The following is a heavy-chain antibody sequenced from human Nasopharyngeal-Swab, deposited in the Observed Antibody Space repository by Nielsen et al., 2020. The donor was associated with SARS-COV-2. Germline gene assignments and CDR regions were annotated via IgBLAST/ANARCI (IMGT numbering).Heavy chain of an antibody. V-gene: IGHV4-39*07. CDR2: VFYTGT. CDR1: GASISNRTYY. D-gene: IGHD4-17*01. Sequence: SETLSLTCSVSGASISNRTYYWGCIRQSPEKGLQWIGTVFYTGTYYNPSLQSRVTISVDTSKNQFSLKLTSVTAADTAVYYCVRDESGDYLGLPFDSWGPGTLVTVSS. J-gene: IGHJ4*02. CDR3: VRDESGDYLGLPFDS.